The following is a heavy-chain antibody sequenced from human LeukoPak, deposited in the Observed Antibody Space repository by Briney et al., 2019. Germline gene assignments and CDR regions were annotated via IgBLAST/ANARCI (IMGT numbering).Heavy chain of an antibody. J-gene: IGHJ3*02. Sequence: GGSLRLSCAASGFTFSSYSMNWVRQAPGKGLEWVSSISSSSSYIYYADSVKGRFTISRDNAKNSLYLQMNSLRAEDTAVYYCARGRQPYDAFDIWGQGTMVTVSS. D-gene: IGHD1-1*01. CDR1: GFTFSSYS. CDR3: ARGRQPYDAFDI. CDR2: ISSSSSYI. V-gene: IGHV3-21*01.